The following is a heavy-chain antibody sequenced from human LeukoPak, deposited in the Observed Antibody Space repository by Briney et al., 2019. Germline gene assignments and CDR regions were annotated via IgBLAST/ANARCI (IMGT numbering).Heavy chain of an antibody. CDR2: IKQDGSDK. CDR3: ARMAYISGSRCFAP. V-gene: IGHV3-7*01. J-gene: IGHJ5*02. Sequence: PGGSLRLSCAASGFTFSSYWMSWVRQAPGKGLEWVANIKQDGSDKYYVDSVKGRFAISRDNAVNSLYLQMNSLRAEDTAVYYCARMAYISGSRCFAPWGRGTGDTVSS. D-gene: IGHD3-22*01. CDR1: GFTFSSYW.